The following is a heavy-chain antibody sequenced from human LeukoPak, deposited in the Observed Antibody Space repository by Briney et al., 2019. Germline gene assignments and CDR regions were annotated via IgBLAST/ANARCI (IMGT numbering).Heavy chain of an antibody. J-gene: IGHJ4*02. D-gene: IGHD4-11*01. CDR2: ISSSAGTI. CDR3: AKDRHSYSNAYFFDY. CDR1: GFTFSDYY. V-gene: IGHV3-11*04. Sequence: PGGSLRLSRAASGFTFSDYYMSWIRQAPGKGLEWISYISSSAGTIYYADSVKGRFTISRDNAKNSLYLQMNSLRVEDTAVYYCAKDRHSYSNAYFFDYWGQGTLVTVSS.